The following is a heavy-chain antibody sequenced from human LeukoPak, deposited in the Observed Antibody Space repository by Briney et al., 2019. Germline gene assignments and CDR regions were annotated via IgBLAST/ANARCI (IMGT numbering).Heavy chain of an antibody. Sequence: SETLSLTCTVSGGSISSGSYYWSWIRQPAGKGLEWIGRIYTSGSTNYNPSLKSRVTISVDTSKNQFSLKLSSVTAADTAVYYCARALAEATYYFDYWGQGTLVTVSS. V-gene: IGHV4-61*02. J-gene: IGHJ4*02. CDR3: ARALAEATYYFDY. D-gene: IGHD6-25*01. CDR2: IYTSGST. CDR1: GGSISSGSYY.